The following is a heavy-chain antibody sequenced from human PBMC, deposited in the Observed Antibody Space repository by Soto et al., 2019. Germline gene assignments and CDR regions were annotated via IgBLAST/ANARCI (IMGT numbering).Heavy chain of an antibody. V-gene: IGHV5-10-1*01. CDR1: GYSFSSYL. CDR3: ERQAGVGANDD. Sequence: HXESLRTFXESSGYSFSSYLPIWVRQMPGKGLEWMGRIDPSDSYTNYSPSFQGHVTISADKSISTAYLQWSSLKASDTAMYYCERQAGVGANDDWGQGTLVTVSS. J-gene: IGHJ4*02. CDR2: IDPSDSYT. D-gene: IGHD1-26*01.